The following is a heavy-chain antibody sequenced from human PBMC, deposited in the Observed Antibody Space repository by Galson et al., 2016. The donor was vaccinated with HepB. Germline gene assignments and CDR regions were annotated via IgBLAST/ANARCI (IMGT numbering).Heavy chain of an antibody. CDR3: SPLPWKSGSEDP. V-gene: IGHV3-74*01. Sequence: SLRLSCAASGFTFSNYWMHWVRQAPGKGLVWVSRITPDGTPKYADSVKGRFTTSRDNAKNTVYLQRNSLRAEDTAVYYCSPLPWKSGSEDPWGQGTVVTVSS. J-gene: IGHJ5*02. CDR1: GFTFSNYW. CDR2: ITPDGTP. D-gene: IGHD1-1*01.